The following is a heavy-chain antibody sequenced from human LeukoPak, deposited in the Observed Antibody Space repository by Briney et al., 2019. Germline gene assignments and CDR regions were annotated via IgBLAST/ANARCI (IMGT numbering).Heavy chain of an antibody. Sequence: GGSLRLSCAASGFTFSSYAMSWVRQAPGKGLEWVSSISSSSSYIYYADSVKGRFTISRDNAKNSLYLQMNSLRAEDTAVYYCARAYSGSRFDYWGQGTLVTVSS. V-gene: IGHV3-21*01. J-gene: IGHJ4*02. D-gene: IGHD1-26*01. CDR1: GFTFSSYA. CDR3: ARAYSGSRFDY. CDR2: ISSSSSYI.